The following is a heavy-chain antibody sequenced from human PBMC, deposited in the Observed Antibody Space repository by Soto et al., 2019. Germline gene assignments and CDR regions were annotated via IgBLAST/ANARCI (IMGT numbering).Heavy chain of an antibody. CDR2: ISGSGGST. CDR1: GFTFSSYA. J-gene: IGHJ4*02. D-gene: IGHD3-22*01. Sequence: GGSLRLSCAASGFTFSSYAMSWVRQAPGKGLEWVSAISGSGGSTYYADSVKGRFTISRDNSKNTLYLQMNSLRAEDTAVYYCAKDYYDSSGYYYFDYWAREPWSPSPQ. V-gene: IGHV3-23*01. CDR3: AKDYYDSSGYYYFDY.